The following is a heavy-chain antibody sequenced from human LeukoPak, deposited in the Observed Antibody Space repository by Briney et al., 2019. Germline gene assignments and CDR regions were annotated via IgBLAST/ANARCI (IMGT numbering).Heavy chain of an antibody. CDR2: ISSSSGTI. V-gene: IGHV3-48*01. D-gene: IGHD5-18*01. Sequence: PGGSLGLSCAASGFTFSSYSMNWVRQAPGKGLEWVSYISSSSGTIYYADSVKGRFTISRDNAKNSLYLQMNSLRAGDTAVYYCARALRAYSYGTFDYWGQGTLVTVSS. CDR1: GFTFSSYS. J-gene: IGHJ4*02. CDR3: ARALRAYSYGTFDY.